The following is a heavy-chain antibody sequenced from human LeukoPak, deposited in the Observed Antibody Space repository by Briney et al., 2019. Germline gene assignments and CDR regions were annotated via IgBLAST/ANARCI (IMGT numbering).Heavy chain of an antibody. CDR2: IYASGST. V-gene: IGHV4-61*02. CDR1: GGSISSGRYY. D-gene: IGHD3-3*01. Sequence: SETLSLACTVAGGSISSGRYYWSWIRQPAGKGLEWIGRIYASGSTNYNPSLKSRVTISVDTSKNHFSLKMNFVTAADTAVYYCAEYDFWSGYLENWGQGTLVTVSS. J-gene: IGHJ4*02. CDR3: AEYDFWSGYLEN.